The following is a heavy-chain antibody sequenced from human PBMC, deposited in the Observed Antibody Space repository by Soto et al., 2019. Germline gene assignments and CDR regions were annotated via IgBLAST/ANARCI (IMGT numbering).Heavy chain of an antibody. D-gene: IGHD6-13*01. CDR1: GFTFNNYA. V-gene: IGHV3-64D*06. J-gene: IGHJ4*02. CDR3: LKDRRVYSSSWAGDQ. Sequence: PGGSLRLSCSASGFTFNNYAMHWVRQAPGKGLEYVSAISSNGGTTHYADSAKGRFTISRDNSKNTLYLQMSSLRVEDTAVFYCLKDRRVYSSSWAGDQWGQGTLVTVSS. CDR2: ISSNGGTT.